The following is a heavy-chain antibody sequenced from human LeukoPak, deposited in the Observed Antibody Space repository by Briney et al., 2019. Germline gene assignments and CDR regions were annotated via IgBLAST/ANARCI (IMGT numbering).Heavy chain of an antibody. D-gene: IGHD6-13*01. Sequence: PSQTLSLTCTVSGGSISSDGYYWSWIRQHPGKDLEWIGYIYYSGRTYYNPSLKSRVILSVDTSKSQFSLKLISVTAADTAVYFCARLSSTWRAFDYWGQGILVPVSS. CDR1: GGSISSDGYY. CDR3: ARLSSTWRAFDY. CDR2: IYYSGRT. J-gene: IGHJ4*02. V-gene: IGHV4-31*03.